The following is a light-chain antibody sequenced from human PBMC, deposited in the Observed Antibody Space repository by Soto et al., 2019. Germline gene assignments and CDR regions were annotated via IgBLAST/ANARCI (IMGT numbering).Light chain of an antibody. J-gene: IGLJ1*01. CDR3: SSYTSSSTPYV. CDR2: DVT. V-gene: IGLV2-14*01. Sequence: QAVVTQPASVSGSPGQSITISCTGTSSDVGGYNYVSWYQQHPVKAPKLMLYDVTNRPSGVSDRFSGSKSGNTASLTISGLQAEDEADYYCSSYTSSSTPYVFGTGTKLTVL. CDR1: SSDVGGYNY.